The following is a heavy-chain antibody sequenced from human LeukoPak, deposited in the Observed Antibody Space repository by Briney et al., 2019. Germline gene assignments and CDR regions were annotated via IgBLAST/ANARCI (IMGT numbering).Heavy chain of an antibody. CDR3: ARAGGGSYYYYYMDV. CDR1: GGSISSYY. Sequence: SETLSLTCTVSGGSISSYYWSWIRQPPGKGLDWIGNIYYSGSTYYNPSLKSRVTISLDTSKNQFSLKLSSVTAADTAVYYCARAGGGSYYYYYMDVWGKGTTVTVSS. V-gene: IGHV4-59*04. CDR2: IYYSGST. D-gene: IGHD3-16*01. J-gene: IGHJ6*03.